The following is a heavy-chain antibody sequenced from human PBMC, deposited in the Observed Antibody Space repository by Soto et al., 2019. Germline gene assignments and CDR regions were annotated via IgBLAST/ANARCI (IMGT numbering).Heavy chain of an antibody. D-gene: IGHD2-2*01. CDR1: GYTFTSYG. V-gene: IGHV1-18*01. CDR2: ISAYNGNT. J-gene: IGHJ6*02. CDR3: ARDKPGEDIVVVPAAMQGEEEYYYYGMDV. Sequence: ASVKVSCKASGYTFTSYGISWVRQAPGQGLEWMGWISAYNGNTNYAQKLQGRVTMTTDTSTSTAYMELRSLRSDDTAVYYCARDKPGEDIVVVPAAMQGEEEYYYYGMDVWGQGTTVTVSS.